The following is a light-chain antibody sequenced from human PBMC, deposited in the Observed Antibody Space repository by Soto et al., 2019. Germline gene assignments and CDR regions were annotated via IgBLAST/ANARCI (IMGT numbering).Light chain of an antibody. CDR2: EVS. J-gene: IGLJ3*02. Sequence: QSALTQPASVSGSPGQSITISCTGTSSDVGSYNLVSWYRQHPGKAPKLMIYEVSKRPSGVSNRFSGSKSGNTASLTISGLQAEDEADYYCCSYAGSSTFWVFGGGTQLTVL. CDR3: CSYAGSSTFWV. V-gene: IGLV2-23*02. CDR1: SSDVGSYNL.